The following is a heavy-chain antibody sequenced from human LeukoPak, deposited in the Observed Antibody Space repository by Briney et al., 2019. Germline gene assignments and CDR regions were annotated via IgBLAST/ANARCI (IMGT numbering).Heavy chain of an antibody. D-gene: IGHD3-22*01. CDR1: GGSISSYY. CDR2: IYTSGST. V-gene: IGHV4-4*07. Sequence: SEALSLTCTVSGGSISSYYWSWIRQPAGKGLEWIGRIYTSGSTNYNPSLKSRVTMSVDTSKNQFSLKLSSVTAADTAVYYCARAGYYYDSSGYFDYWGQGTLVTVSS. CDR3: ARAGYYYDSSGYFDY. J-gene: IGHJ4*02.